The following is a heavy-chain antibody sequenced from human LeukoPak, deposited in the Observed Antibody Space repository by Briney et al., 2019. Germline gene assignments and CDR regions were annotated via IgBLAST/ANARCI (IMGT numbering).Heavy chain of an antibody. CDR3: AREIPEYFDY. J-gene: IGHJ4*02. Sequence: SETLSLTCSVSGGSISSGGHYWSWIRQHPGRGLEWIGYIYYSGTTHYNPSLKSRFTISVDTSKNQFSLKLSPVTAADTAVYYCAREIPEYFDYWGQGALVTVSS. V-gene: IGHV4-31*03. CDR2: IYYSGTT. D-gene: IGHD2-21*01. CDR1: GGSISSGGHY.